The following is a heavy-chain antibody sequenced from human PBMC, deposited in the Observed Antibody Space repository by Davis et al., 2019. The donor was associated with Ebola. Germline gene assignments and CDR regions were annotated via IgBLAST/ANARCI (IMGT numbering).Heavy chain of an antibody. Sequence: GESLKISCAASGFTFSSYWMSWVRQAPGKGLEWVANIKQDGSEKYYVDSVKGRFTISRDNAKNSLYLQMNSLRAEDTAVYYCARDSSQFLEWLSLWYFDLWGRGTLVTVSS. CDR3: ARDSSQFLEWLSLWYFDL. J-gene: IGHJ2*01. CDR2: IKQDGSEK. V-gene: IGHV3-7*01. D-gene: IGHD3-3*01. CDR1: GFTFSSYW.